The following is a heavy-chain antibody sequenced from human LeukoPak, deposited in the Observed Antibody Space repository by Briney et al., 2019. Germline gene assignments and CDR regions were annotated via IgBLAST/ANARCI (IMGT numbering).Heavy chain of an antibody. CDR3: ARTATYSSTWYPTYYYYYGMDV. J-gene: IGHJ6*02. CDR2: IYYSGST. CDR1: GGFISGYH. V-gene: IGHV4-59*01. D-gene: IGHD6-13*01. Sequence: SETLSLTCTVSGGFISGYHWSWIRQPPGEGLEWIGYIYYSGSTNYNPSLKSRVTISVDTSRNQFSLKLTSVTAADTAVYYCARTATYSSTWYPTYYYYYGMDVWGQGTTVTVSS.